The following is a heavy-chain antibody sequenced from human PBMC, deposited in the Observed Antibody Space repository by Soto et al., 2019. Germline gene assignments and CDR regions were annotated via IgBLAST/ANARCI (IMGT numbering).Heavy chain of an antibody. V-gene: IGHV1-2*04. Sequence: EASVKVSCKASGYTFTGYYMHWVRQAPGQGLEWMGWINPNSGGTNYAQKFQGWVTMTRDTSISTAYMELSRLRSDDTAVYYCARDASGYSSGWYYYYYYMDVWGKGTTVTVSS. D-gene: IGHD6-19*01. CDR1: GYTFTGYY. CDR2: INPNSGGT. CDR3: ARDASGYSSGWYYYYYYMDV. J-gene: IGHJ6*03.